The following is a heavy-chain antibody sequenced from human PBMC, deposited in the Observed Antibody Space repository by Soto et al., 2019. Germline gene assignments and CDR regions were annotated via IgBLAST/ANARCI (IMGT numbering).Heavy chain of an antibody. J-gene: IGHJ1*01. Sequence: GGSLRLSCSASGFTFSSYALHWVRQAPGKGLEYVSAIGSDGGTTYYAESVRGRFTISRDNSKKTLYLHMTSLRPEDTAMYYCVKDGEYSGSYYDPGDYFSSWGQGTLVTVSS. V-gene: IGHV3-64D*08. CDR2: IGSDGGTT. CDR3: VKDGEYSGSYYDPGDYFSS. CDR1: GFTFSSYA. D-gene: IGHD1-26*01.